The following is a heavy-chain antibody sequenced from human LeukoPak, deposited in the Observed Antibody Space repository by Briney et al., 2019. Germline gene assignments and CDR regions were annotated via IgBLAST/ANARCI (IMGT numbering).Heavy chain of an antibody. D-gene: IGHD2-2*02. CDR1: GGSISSGGYY. Sequence: SETLSLTCTVSGGSISSGGYYWSWIRQHPGKGLEWIGYIYHSGSTYYNPSLKSRVTISVDRSKNQFSLKLSSVTAADTAVYYCARGVAMGYCSSTSCYTPNWFDPWGQGTLVTVSS. V-gene: IGHV4-31*03. CDR2: IYHSGST. CDR3: ARGVAMGYCSSTSCYTPNWFDP. J-gene: IGHJ5*02.